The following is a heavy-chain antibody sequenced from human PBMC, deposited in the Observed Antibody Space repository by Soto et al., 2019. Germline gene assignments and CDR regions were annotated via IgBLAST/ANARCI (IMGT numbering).Heavy chain of an antibody. CDR3: ARLGISHCGGDCYSGYFDL. Sequence: SETLSLTCAVYGGSFSGYYWGWIRQPPGKGLEWIGSIYHSGSTYYNPSLKSRVTISVDTSKNQFSLKLSSVTAADTAVYYCARLGISHCGGDCYSGYFDLWGRGTLVTVSS. D-gene: IGHD2-21*02. V-gene: IGHV4-38-2*01. CDR1: GGSFSGYY. J-gene: IGHJ2*01. CDR2: IYHSGST.